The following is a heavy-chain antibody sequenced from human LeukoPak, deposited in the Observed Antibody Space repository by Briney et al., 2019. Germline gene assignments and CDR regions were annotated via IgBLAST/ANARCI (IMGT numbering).Heavy chain of an antibody. J-gene: IGHJ4*02. V-gene: IGHV1-69*13. D-gene: IGHD6-6*01. Sequence: SVKVSCKASGGTFSSYAISWVRQAPGPGLEWMGGIIPIFGTANYAQKFQGRVTITADESTSTAYMELSSLRSEDTAVYYCARPRSPPVFSSIAAPPLDYWGQGTLVTVSS. CDR1: GGTFSSYA. CDR3: ARPRSPPVFSSIAAPPLDY. CDR2: IIPIFGTA.